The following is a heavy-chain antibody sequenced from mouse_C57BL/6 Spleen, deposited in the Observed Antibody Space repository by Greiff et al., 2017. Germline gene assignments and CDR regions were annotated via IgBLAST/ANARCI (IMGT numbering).Heavy chain of an antibody. CDR1: GFTFSSYT. CDR3: ARIYYDYDDWYFDV. D-gene: IGHD2-4*01. CDR2: ISGGGGNT. Sequence: EVKLMESGGGLVKPGGSLKLSCAASGFTFSSYTMSWVRQTPEKRLEWVATISGGGGNTYYPDSVKGRFTISRDNAKNTLYLQMSSLRSEDTALYYCARIYYDYDDWYFDVWGTGTTVTVSS. J-gene: IGHJ1*03. V-gene: IGHV5-9*01.